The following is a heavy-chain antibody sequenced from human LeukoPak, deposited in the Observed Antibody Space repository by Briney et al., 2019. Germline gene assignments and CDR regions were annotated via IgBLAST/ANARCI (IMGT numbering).Heavy chain of an antibody. CDR3: ARDVDDFWSGYYLLN. CDR1: GGSISSYY. D-gene: IGHD3-3*01. Sequence: SETLSLTCTVSGGSISSYYWSWIRQPPGKGLEWIGYIYYSGSTNYNPSLKSRVTISVDTSKNQFSLKLSSVTAADTAVYYCARDVDDFWSGYYLLNWGQGTLVTVSS. V-gene: IGHV4-59*12. J-gene: IGHJ4*02. CDR2: IYYSGST.